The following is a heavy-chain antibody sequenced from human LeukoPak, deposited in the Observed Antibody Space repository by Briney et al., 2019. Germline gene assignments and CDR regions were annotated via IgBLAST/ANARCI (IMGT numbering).Heavy chain of an antibody. CDR3: ARSARDAFDI. Sequence: SGTLSLTCTVSVGSISSSSYYWGWIRQPPGKGLEWVGCIYYSGSTYYNPSLKSRVTLSVDTSKNQLSLKLSSVTAADTAVYYCARSARDAFDIWGQGTMVTVSS. V-gene: IGHV4-39*01. CDR1: VGSISSSSYY. J-gene: IGHJ3*02. CDR2: IYYSGST.